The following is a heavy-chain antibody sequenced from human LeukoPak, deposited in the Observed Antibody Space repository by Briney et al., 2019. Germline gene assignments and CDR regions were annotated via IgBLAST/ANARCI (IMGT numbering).Heavy chain of an antibody. J-gene: IGHJ5*02. D-gene: IGHD1-26*01. CDR3: ARKLPSGGTSRGWFDP. V-gene: IGHV5-51*01. Sequence: GESLKISCEASGYNFASYWIGWARQSPRKGLEWMGIIYPGDSHTIYTPSFEGQVTISADKSTVYLNWSSLKASDSAVYYCARKLPSGGTSRGWFDPWGQGTLVTVSS. CDR2: IYPGDSHT. CDR1: GYNFASYW.